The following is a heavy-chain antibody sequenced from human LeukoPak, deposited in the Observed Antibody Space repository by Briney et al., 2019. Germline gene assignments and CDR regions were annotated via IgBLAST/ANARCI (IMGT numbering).Heavy chain of an antibody. CDR1: GGTFSSYA. Sequence: SVKVSCKASGGTFSSYAISWVRQAPGQGLEWMGRIIPILGIANYAQKFQGRVTITADKSTSTAYMELSSLRSEDTAVYYCARERDIVVVPAAPFDYWGQGTLVTVSS. V-gene: IGHV1-69*04. D-gene: IGHD2-2*01. J-gene: IGHJ4*02. CDR3: ARERDIVVVPAAPFDY. CDR2: IIPILGIA.